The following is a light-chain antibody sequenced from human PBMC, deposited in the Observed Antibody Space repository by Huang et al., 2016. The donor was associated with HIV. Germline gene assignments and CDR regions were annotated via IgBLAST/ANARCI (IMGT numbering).Light chain of an antibody. Sequence: IQLTQSPSSLSASVGDRVTITCRASQGIRSFLAWYQQKPGKAPKLLIYDSSTLQSGVPSSFSGSGSGTDFTLTISSLQPEDFATYFCQQLNDYPRITFGQGTRLEIK. CDR2: DSS. CDR3: QQLNDYPRIT. CDR1: QGIRSF. J-gene: IGKJ5*01. V-gene: IGKV1-9*01.